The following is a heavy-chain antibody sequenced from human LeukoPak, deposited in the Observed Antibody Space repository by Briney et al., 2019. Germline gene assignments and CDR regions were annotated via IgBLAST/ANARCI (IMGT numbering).Heavy chain of an antibody. Sequence: SETLSLTCTVSGGSISTYYWSWIRQPPGKGLEWIGYIYYTGSTNYNPSLKSRVTITVDTSVNQFSLRLTSVTAADTAMYYCVRDLSRGSGWRESFDFWGQGTLVTVSS. CDR3: VRDLSRGSGWRESFDF. J-gene: IGHJ4*02. V-gene: IGHV4-59*12. CDR1: GGSISTYY. CDR2: IYYTGST. D-gene: IGHD6-19*01.